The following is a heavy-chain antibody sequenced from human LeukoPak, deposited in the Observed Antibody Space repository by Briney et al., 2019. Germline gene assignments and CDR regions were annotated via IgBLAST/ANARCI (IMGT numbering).Heavy chain of an antibody. J-gene: IGHJ5*02. CDR3: ARRSGYDILTGYFLGFDP. CDR2: IYSGESDT. V-gene: IGHV5-51*01. D-gene: IGHD3-9*01. Sequence: GEALKISFCGSGYHFTSYWIDWVRPVPRKGPEWMGIIYSGESDTRYSPCFQGQVTISADKSISTAYLQWSSLKASDTAMYYCARRSGYDILTGYFLGFDPWGQGTLVTVSS. CDR1: GYHFTSYW.